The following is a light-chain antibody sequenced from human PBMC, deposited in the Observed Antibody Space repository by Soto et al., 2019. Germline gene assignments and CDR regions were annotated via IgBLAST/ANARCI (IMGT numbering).Light chain of an antibody. J-gene: IGKJ1*01. CDR3: QQYRYTPWT. V-gene: IGKV4-1*01. CDR1: XXXLXXSXXKNY. CDR2: WAS. Sequence: DIVMXQXXXXLXVSLXXXXXXXCXXSXXXLXXSXXKNYLAWYQQKKGQPPKLLIYWASTRESGVPDRFSGSESGTDFTLTISSLQAEDVAVYYCQQYRYTPWTFGQGTKVEIK.